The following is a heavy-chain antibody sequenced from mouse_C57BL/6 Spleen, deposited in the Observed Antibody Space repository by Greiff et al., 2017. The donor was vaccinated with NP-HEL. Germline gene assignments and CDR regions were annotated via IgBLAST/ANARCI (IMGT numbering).Heavy chain of an antibody. CDR1: GYTFTSYW. CDR2: FDPSDSFT. V-gene: IGHV1-50*01. D-gene: IGHD1-1*01. CDR3: ARPYYYGSSHWYFDV. Sequence: QVQLQQPGAELVKPGASVKLSCKASGYTFTSYWMQWVKQRPGQGLEWIGEFDPSDSFTNYNQSFMGKATLTVDTDTSAAYMQRSSLTSEDSAVYYCARPYYYGSSHWYFDVWGTGTTVTVSS. J-gene: IGHJ1*03.